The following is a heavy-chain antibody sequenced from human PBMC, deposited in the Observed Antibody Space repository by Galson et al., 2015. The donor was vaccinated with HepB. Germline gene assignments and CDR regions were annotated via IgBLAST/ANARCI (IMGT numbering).Heavy chain of an antibody. CDR2: MNPKSTNT. Sequence: SVKVSCKASGYTFTSYDVTWVRQAPGQGLERMGWMNPKSTNTGYARKFQGRVTMTEDTSMDTAYMELSSLTSEDTAVYYCARAVRNELLSEYWGQGTLVTVSS. CDR3: ARAVRNELLSEY. V-gene: IGHV1-8*01. CDR1: GYTFTSYD. D-gene: IGHD1-26*01. J-gene: IGHJ4*02.